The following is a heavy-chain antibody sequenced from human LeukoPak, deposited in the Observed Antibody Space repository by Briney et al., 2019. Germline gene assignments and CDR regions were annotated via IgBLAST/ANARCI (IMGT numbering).Heavy chain of an antibody. CDR1: GGSISSYY. V-gene: IGHV4-59*08. J-gene: IGHJ4*02. Sequence: SETLSLTCTVSGGSISSYYWSWIRQPPGKGLEWIGYIYYSGSTNYNPSLKSRVTISVDTSKNQFSLKLSSVTAADTAVYYCARPNKAATLYFDYWGQGTLVTVSS. CDR2: IYYSGST. CDR3: ARPNKAATLYFDY. D-gene: IGHD6-25*01.